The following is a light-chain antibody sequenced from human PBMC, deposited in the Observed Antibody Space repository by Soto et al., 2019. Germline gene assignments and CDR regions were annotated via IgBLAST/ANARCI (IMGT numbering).Light chain of an antibody. J-gene: IGKJ4*01. CDR3: QQFSSYPLT. V-gene: IGKV3-20*01. Sequence: IVLTHSPDTVSFSARQRSPLSSSPSQSVRDNYLAWYQQKPGQAPRLLIYDASSRATGIPDRFSGGGSGTDFTLTISRLEPEDFAVYYCQQFSSYPLTFGGGTKV. CDR2: DAS. CDR1: QSVRDNY.